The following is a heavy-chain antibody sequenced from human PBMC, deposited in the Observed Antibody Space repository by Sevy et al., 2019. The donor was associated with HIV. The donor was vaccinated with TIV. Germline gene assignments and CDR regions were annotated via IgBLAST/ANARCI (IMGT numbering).Heavy chain of an antibody. V-gene: IGHV3-48*01. J-gene: IGHJ6*02. CDR2: ISSSSSTI. CDR1: GFTFSSYS. D-gene: IGHD3-10*01. Sequence: GGSLRLSCAASGFTFSSYSMNWVRQAPGKGLEWVSYISSSSSTIYYADSVKGRFTISRDNAKNSLYLKMSSLRADDTALYYCARVPSTGRYGMDVWGQGTTVTVSS. CDR3: ARVPSTGRYGMDV.